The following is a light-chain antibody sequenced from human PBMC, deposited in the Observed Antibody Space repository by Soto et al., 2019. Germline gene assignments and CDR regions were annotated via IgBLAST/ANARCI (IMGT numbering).Light chain of an antibody. Sequence: DIQLTQSPSSLSASVGDKVAITCRASQSISRDLNWYQQKSGKAPKLLIYAASSLQSGVPSRFSGSGSETEFTLTISTLQPEDFASFYCQQSYTTPYTFGQGTKLEIK. J-gene: IGKJ2*01. CDR3: QQSYTTPYT. CDR2: AAS. CDR1: QSISRD. V-gene: IGKV1-39*01.